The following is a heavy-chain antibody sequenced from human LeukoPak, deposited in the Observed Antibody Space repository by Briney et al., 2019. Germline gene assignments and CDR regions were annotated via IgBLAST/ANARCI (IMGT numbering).Heavy chain of an antibody. Sequence: GASVKVSCKASGYTFTSYAMHWVRQAPGQRLEWMGWINAGNGNTKYSQKFQGRVTITRDTSASTAYMELSSLRSEDTAVYYCARRGLTTEDTYCNSTGCYIASGNWFDPWGQGTLVTVSS. CDR1: GYTFTSYA. D-gene: IGHD2-2*02. CDR2: INAGNGNT. V-gene: IGHV1-3*01. J-gene: IGHJ5*02. CDR3: ARRGLTTEDTYCNSTGCYIASGNWFDP.